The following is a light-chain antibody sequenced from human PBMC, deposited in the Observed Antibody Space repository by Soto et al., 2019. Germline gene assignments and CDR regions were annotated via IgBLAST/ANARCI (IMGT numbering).Light chain of an antibody. CDR2: DTS. CDR1: QSVSTN. Sequence: EIVLTQSPATLSLSPGERANLSCRASQSVSTNLAWYQHKRGQAPRLLIYDTSNRATGIPARFSGSGSETDFTLTISSLEPEDFAIFYCQQRYIWPPTFGPGTQVDIK. V-gene: IGKV3-11*01. J-gene: IGKJ3*01. CDR3: QQRYIWPPT.